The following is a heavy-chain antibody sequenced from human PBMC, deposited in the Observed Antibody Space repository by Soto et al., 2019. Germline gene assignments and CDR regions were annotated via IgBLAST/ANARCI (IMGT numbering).Heavy chain of an antibody. CDR2: IYYSGST. D-gene: IGHD6-19*01. CDR3: ARQSQWLVL. J-gene: IGHJ4*02. CDR1: GGSISSYY. Sequence: PSETLSLTCTVSGGSISSYYWSWIRQPPGKGLEWIGYIYYSGSTNYNPSLKSRVTISVDTSKNQFSLKLHSVTAADTAVYYCARQSQWLVLWGQGTQVTV. V-gene: IGHV4-59*08.